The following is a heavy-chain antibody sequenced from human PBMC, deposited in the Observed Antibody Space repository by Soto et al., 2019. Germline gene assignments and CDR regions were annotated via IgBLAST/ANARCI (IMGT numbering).Heavy chain of an antibody. CDR2: VSHDGRNT. V-gene: IGHV3-30*18. CDR1: GFTFSDYA. J-gene: IGHJ4*02. D-gene: IGHD6-19*01. Sequence: VQLVESGGGVVQPGRSLRLSCAASGFTFSDYAMHWVRQAPGKGLEWVAVVSHDGRNTHYADSVKGRFTISRDSSNNTVALEMTSLRAEDTAVYYWAKGGRQWLVPSDFNYWGQGALVTVSS. CDR3: AKGGRQWLVPSDFNY.